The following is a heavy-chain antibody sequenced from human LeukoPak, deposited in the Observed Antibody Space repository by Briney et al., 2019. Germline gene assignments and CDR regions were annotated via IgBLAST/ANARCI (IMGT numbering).Heavy chain of an antibody. D-gene: IGHD5-12*01. CDR1: GFTFSSYN. V-gene: IGHV3-21*01. CDR3: ARAGLYSGSGLDY. Sequence: PGRSLRLSCAASGFTFSSYNMNWVRQSPRKGLEWVSSISSGSGYMYYADSVKGRFTISRDNAKNSLYLEMSSLRAEDTAVYYCARAGLYSGSGLDYWGQGTLVTVSS. CDR2: ISSGSGYM. J-gene: IGHJ4*02.